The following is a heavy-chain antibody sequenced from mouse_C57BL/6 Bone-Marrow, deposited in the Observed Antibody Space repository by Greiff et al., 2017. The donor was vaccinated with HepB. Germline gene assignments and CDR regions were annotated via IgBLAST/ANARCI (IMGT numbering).Heavy chain of an antibody. Sequence: QVQLQQPGAELVRPGSSVKLSCKASGYTFTSYWMGWVKQRPGQGLEGIDNIFPSDSETHYNQKFKDNATLTVDKSSSTAYMQLSSMSSEDSAVYYCARSRYSNYGRYYAMDYGGQGTAVTVSS. CDR2: IFPSDSET. J-gene: IGHJ4*01. CDR3: ARSRYSNYGRYYAMDY. D-gene: IGHD2-5*01. V-gene: IGHV1-61*01. CDR1: GYTFTSYW.